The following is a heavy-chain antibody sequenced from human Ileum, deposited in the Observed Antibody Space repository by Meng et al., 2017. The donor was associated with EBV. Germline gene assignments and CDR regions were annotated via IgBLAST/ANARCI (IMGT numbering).Heavy chain of an antibody. CDR1: GGSVDTTSDN. CDR2: IDYSGSA. D-gene: IGHD3-22*01. V-gene: IGHV4-61*03. Sequence: QRLPQESGPGLVKPPETLSLPCTVSGGSVDTTSDNWSWLRQPPGKGLEWIGYIDYSGSAKYNPSLQSRVDMSVDTSKNHFSLKLRSVTAADTGLYYCARGSTFILVDWGQGTLVTVSS. CDR3: ARGSTFILVD. J-gene: IGHJ4*02.